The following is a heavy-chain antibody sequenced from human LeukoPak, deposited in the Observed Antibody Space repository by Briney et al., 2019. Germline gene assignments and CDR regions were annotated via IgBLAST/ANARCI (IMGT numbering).Heavy chain of an antibody. CDR2: IASNSEYK. CDR3: ARSITTFGRIIDRFDY. J-gene: IGHJ4*02. D-gene: IGHD3-3*01. CDR1: GFAFSSYS. Sequence: PGGSLRLSCAASGFAFSSYSLNWVRQVPGKGLEWVSCIASNSEYKYYADSVKGRFTISRDSAKNSVYLQMNSLRTDDTAVYYCARSITTFGRIIDRFDYWGQGILVTVSS. V-gene: IGHV3-21*06.